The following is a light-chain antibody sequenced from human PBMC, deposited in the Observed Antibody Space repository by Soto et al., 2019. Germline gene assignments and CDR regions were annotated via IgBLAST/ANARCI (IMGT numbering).Light chain of an antibody. CDR3: QHSGSSPIT. V-gene: IGKV3D-20*01. CDR1: QSIRSDY. CDR2: DAS. J-gene: IGKJ5*01. Sequence: EIVLTQSPATLSLSPGRRATLSCRASQSIRSDYLAWYQQKPGLAPRIVIYDASNRATGIPDRFSGSGSGTDFTLTISRVEPEDFAVYYCQHSGSSPITFGQGTRLEI.